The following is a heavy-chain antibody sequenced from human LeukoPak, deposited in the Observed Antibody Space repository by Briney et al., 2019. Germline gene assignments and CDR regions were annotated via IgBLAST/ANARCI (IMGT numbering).Heavy chain of an antibody. CDR1: GFTFSSYG. D-gene: IGHD6-25*01. CDR2: IWYDGSNK. V-gene: IGHV3-33*01. CDR3: ARARNTYSSGAYGMDV. J-gene: IGHJ6*02. Sequence: GRSLRLSCAASGFTFSSYGMHWVRQAPGKGLEWVAVIWYDGSNKYYADSVKVRFTISRDNSKTTLYRQMNSLRAEDTAVYYCARARNTYSSGAYGMDVWGQGTTVTVSS.